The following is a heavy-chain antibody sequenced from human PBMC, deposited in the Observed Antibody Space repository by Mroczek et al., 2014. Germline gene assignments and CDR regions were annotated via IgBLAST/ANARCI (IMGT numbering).Heavy chain of an antibody. D-gene: IGHD3-3*01. CDR1: GFTFSSYG. CDR2: ISYDGSNK. CDR3: AKEGRTPELRFLEWFTMGDYYMDV. Sequence: QVQLVESGGGVVQPGRSLRLSCAASGFTFSSYGMHWVRQAPGKGLEWVAVISYDGSNKYYADSVKGRFTISRDNSKNTLYLQMNSLRAEDTAVYYCAKEGRTPELRFLEWFTMGDYYMDVWGKGTTVTVSS. V-gene: IGHV3-30*18. J-gene: IGHJ6*03.